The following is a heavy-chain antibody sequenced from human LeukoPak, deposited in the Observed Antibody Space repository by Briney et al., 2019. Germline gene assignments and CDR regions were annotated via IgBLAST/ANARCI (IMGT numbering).Heavy chain of an antibody. CDR2: INHSGST. CDR3: ARGPDNYDFWSGYPVMRLALDI. V-gene: IGHV4-34*01. Sequence: SETLSLTCAVYGGSFSGYFWSWIRQPPGKGLEWIGEINHSGSTNYNPSLKSRVTISVDTSKNQFSLKLSSVTAADTAVYYCARGPDNYDFWSGYPVMRLALDIWGQGTMVTVSS. J-gene: IGHJ3*02. CDR1: GGSFSGYF. D-gene: IGHD3-3*01.